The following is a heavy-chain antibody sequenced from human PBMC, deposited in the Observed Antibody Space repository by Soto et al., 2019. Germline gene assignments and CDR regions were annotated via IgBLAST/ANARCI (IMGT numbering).Heavy chain of an antibody. CDR1: GGSISSGDYY. D-gene: IGHD2-15*01. CDR3: ARLVQLLQGRWFDP. CDR2: IYYSGGT. V-gene: IGHV4-30-4*01. Sequence: QVQLQESGPGLVKPSQTLSLTCTVSGGSISSGDYYWSWIRQPPGKGLEWIGYIYYSGGTYYNPSLTSRVTIPVDTSKNPCSLKLSSVTAADTAVYYCARLVQLLQGRWFDPWGQGTLVTVSS. J-gene: IGHJ5*02.